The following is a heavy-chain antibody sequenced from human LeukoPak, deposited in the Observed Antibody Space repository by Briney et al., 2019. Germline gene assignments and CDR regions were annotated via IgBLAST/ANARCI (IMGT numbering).Heavy chain of an antibody. J-gene: IGHJ4*02. CDR3: AKDRWGYYDSSGYSTLRLGD. V-gene: IGHV3-23*01. CDR2: ISGSGGST. D-gene: IGHD3-22*01. Sequence: GGSLRLSCAASGFTFSSYAMSWVRQAPGKGLEWVSAISGSGGSTYYADSVKGRFTISRDNSKNTLYLQMNSLRAEDTAVYYCAKDRWGYYDSSGYSTLRLGDWGQGTLVTVSS. CDR1: GFTFSSYA.